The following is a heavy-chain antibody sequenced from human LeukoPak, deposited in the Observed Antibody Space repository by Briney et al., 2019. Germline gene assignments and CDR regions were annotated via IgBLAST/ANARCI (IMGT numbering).Heavy chain of an antibody. CDR2: ISYDGSNK. Sequence: GRSLRLSCAASGFTFSSYAMHWVRQAPGKGLEWVAVISYDGSNKYYADSVKCRFTISRDNSKNTLYLQMNSLRAEDTAVYYCARGYNWNYAPFDYWGQGTLVTVSS. J-gene: IGHJ4*02. D-gene: IGHD1-7*01. CDR1: GFTFSSYA. CDR3: ARGYNWNYAPFDY. V-gene: IGHV3-30-3*01.